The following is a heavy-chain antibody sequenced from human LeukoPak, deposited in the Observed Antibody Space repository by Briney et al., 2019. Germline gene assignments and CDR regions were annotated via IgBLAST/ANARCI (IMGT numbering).Heavy chain of an antibody. D-gene: IGHD3-10*01. V-gene: IGHV4-59*12. CDR1: GGSISSYY. J-gene: IGHJ5*02. CDR3: ARVMVRGVIWSWFDP. Sequence: SETLSLTCTVSGGSISSYYWSWIRQPPGKGLEWIGFIYYSGGSNYNPSLKSRVTMSVDTSKNQFSLKLSSVTAADTAVYYCARVMVRGVIWSWFDPWGQGTLVTVSS. CDR2: IYYSGGS.